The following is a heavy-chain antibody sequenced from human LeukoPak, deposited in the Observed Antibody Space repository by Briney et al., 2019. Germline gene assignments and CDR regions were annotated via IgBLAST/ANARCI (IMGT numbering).Heavy chain of an antibody. CDR1: GYTLTSYD. V-gene: IGHV1-8*01. CDR2: MNPKSVNT. J-gene: IGHJ6*02. CDR3: ARVSGYCSGTNCYYHYGMDV. D-gene: IGHD2-2*01. Sequence: ASVKGSCKAPGYTLTSYDINWVRQATGQGLEWMGWMNPKSVNTDYAQKFQGRVTMTRNTSISTAYMELSSLRSEDTAVYYCARVSGYCSGTNCYYHYGMDVWGQGTTVTVSS.